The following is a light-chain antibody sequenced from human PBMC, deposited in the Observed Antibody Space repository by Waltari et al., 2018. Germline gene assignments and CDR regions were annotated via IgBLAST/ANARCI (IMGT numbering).Light chain of an antibody. J-gene: IGLJ3*02. CDR3: CSYAGSSTWV. Sequence: QSALTQPASVSGSPGPSIPISCTGTSSDVGGYNYGSWYQQHPGKAPKLMIYDVSQRPSGVSNRSAGSKSGNTAALTISGLHAEDEADYYGCSYAGSSTWVFGGGTKLTVL. CDR1: SSDVGGYNY. V-gene: IGLV2-23*02. CDR2: DVS.